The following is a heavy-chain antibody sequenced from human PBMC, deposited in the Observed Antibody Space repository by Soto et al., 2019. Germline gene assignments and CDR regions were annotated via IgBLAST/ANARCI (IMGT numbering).Heavy chain of an antibody. CDR1: GGSISSGGYY. CDR3: ASTSPYYYDSSGYSGLFDY. V-gene: IGHV4-31*03. D-gene: IGHD3-22*01. Sequence: PSETLSLTCTVSGGSISSGGYYWSWIRQHPGKGLEWIGYIYYSGSTYYNPSLKSRVTISVDTSKNQFSLKLSSVTAAHTAVYYCASTSPYYYDSSGYSGLFDYWGQGTLVTVSS. CDR2: IYYSGST. J-gene: IGHJ4*02.